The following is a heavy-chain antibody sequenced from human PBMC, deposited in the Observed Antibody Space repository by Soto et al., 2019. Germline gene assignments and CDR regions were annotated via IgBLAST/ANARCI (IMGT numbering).Heavy chain of an antibody. CDR3: ARRARPDFYYMDV. V-gene: IGHV3-64*01. CDR1: GFTLSGYA. CDR2: ISSNGVGT. Sequence: EVQLAESGGGLAQPGGSLRLSCAASGFTLSGYAMDWVRQAPGKGLEYVSGISSNGVGTYYANSVQGRFTISRDNSKNTVYLQTGSLTPEDMAVYYCARRARPDFYYMDVWGKGTT. D-gene: IGHD6-6*01. J-gene: IGHJ6*03.